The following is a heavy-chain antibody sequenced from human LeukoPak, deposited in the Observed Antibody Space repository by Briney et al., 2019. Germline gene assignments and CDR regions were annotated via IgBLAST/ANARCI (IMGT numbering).Heavy chain of an antibody. CDR1: GGTFSSYA. V-gene: IGHV1-69*13. Sequence: SVKVSCKASGGTFSSYAISWVRQAPGQGLEWMGGIIPIFGTANYAQKFQGRVTITADESTSTAYMELSSLRSEDTAVYYCARVAGGRYCSSTSCYMRGWFDPWGQGTLVTVSS. D-gene: IGHD2-2*02. CDR2: IIPIFGTA. CDR3: ARVAGGRYCSSTSCYMRGWFDP. J-gene: IGHJ5*02.